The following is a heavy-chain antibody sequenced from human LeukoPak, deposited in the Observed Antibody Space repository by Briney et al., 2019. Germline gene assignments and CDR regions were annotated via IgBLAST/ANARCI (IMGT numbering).Heavy chain of an antibody. V-gene: IGHV3-7*05. Sequence: GGSLRLSCAASGFTFSSYWMSWVRQAPGKGLEWVANIKQDGSEKYYVDSVKGRFTISRDNAKNSLYLQMNSLRAEDTAVYYCARGYPIYDFWSGYWNYWGQGTLVTVSS. CDR1: GFTFSSYW. J-gene: IGHJ4*02. D-gene: IGHD3-3*01. CDR2: IKQDGSEK. CDR3: ARGYPIYDFWSGYWNY.